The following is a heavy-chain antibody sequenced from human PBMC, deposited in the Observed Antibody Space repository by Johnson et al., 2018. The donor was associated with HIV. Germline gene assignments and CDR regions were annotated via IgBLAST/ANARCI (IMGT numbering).Heavy chain of an antibody. CDR3: ARGDGISLDAFDI. CDR1: GFTVSSTY. D-gene: IGHD3-16*01. Sequence: VQLVESGVGLVQPGGSLRLSCAASGFTVSSTYMTWVRQAPGKGLEWVSVIFSGGSKYSAESVKGRFTISRDNSKNTLYLQMNSLRAEDTAVYYCARGDGISLDAFDIWGQGTMVTVSS. CDR2: IFSGGSK. V-gene: IGHV3-66*01. J-gene: IGHJ3*02.